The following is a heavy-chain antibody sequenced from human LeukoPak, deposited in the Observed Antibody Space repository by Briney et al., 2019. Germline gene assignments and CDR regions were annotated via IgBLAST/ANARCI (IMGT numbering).Heavy chain of an antibody. D-gene: IGHD1-14*01. CDR3: ARALGRDPYYFDY. CDR1: GYTFTSHD. CDR2: MNPNSGNT. Sequence: ASVKVSCKASGYTFTSHDINWVRQATGQGLEWMGWMNPNSGNTGYAQKFQGRVTMTRNTSISTAYMELSSLRSEDTAVYYCARALGRDPYYFDYWGQGTLVTVSS. J-gene: IGHJ4*02. V-gene: IGHV1-8*01.